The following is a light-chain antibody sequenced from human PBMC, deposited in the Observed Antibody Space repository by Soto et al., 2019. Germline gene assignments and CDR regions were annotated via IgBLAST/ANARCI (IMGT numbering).Light chain of an antibody. CDR3: QQANSFPLT. CDR2: TAS. Sequence: DIHVTQSPSSVSASVGNLFTITCRAGQDIGSWLTWYQHKPGKAPKLLISTASSLQSGVPSRLRGSGYGTELTITISSMKNEDFETYYCQQANSFPLTFGGGTKVDIK. CDR1: QDIGSW. V-gene: IGKV1D-12*01. J-gene: IGKJ4*01.